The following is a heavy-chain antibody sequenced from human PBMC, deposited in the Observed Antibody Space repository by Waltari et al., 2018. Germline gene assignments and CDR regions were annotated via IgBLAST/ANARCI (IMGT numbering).Heavy chain of an antibody. D-gene: IGHD1-20*01. Sequence: QVQLVQSGAEVKKPGSSVKVSCKASGGTCSSYAISWVRQAHGQGLEWMGGIIPSFGTANYAHKFQGRVTITTDESTSTAYMELSSLRSEDTAVYYCARLITVWLQACAFDIWGQGTMVTVSS. CDR3: ARLITVWLQACAFDI. V-gene: IGHV1-69*05. CDR1: GGTCSSYA. CDR2: IIPSFGTA. J-gene: IGHJ3*02.